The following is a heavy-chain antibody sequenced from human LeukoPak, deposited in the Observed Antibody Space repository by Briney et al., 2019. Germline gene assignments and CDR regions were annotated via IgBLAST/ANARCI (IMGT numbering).Heavy chain of an antibody. V-gene: IGHV3-43*01. D-gene: IGHD1-1*01. CDR3: AGTNWNDFDY. CDR2: ISWDGGST. CDR1: GFTFDDYT. J-gene: IGHJ4*02. Sequence: QPGGSLRLSCAAPGFTFDDYTMHWVRQAPGKGLELVSLISWDGGSTYYADSVKGRFTISRDNAKNTLYLQMNSLRAEDTAVYYCAGTNWNDFDYWGQGTLVTVSS.